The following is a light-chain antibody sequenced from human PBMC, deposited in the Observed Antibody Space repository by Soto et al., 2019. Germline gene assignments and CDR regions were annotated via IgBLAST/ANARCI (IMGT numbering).Light chain of an antibody. CDR3: QQYDNRPFT. V-gene: IGKV3-11*01. Sequence: EIVLTQYPDTLSLSPGERATLSCWASHSVTTHLAWFQQRPGQTPRLLIYDASTRALGIPARFSGRGSGADFTLTISSLEPEDFAVYYFQQYDNRPFTFGPGTKVDVK. CDR1: HSVTTH. J-gene: IGKJ3*01. CDR2: DAS.